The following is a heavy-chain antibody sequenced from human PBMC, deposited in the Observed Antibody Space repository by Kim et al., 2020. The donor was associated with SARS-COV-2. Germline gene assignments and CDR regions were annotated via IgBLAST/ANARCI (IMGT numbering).Heavy chain of an antibody. CDR2: ISAYNGNT. Sequence: ASVKVSCKASGYTFTSYGISWVRQAPGQGLEWMGWISAYNGNTNYAQKLQGRVTMTTDTSTSTAYMELRSLRSDDTAVYYCARDYNYYDSSGYYIASHGLGGMDVWGQGTTVTVSS. V-gene: IGHV1-18*01. CDR3: ARDYNYYDSSGYYIASHGLGGMDV. CDR1: GYTFTSYG. D-gene: IGHD3-22*01. J-gene: IGHJ6*02.